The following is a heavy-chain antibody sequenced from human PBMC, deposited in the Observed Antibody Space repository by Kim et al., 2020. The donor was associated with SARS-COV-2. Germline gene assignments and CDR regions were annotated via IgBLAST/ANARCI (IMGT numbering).Heavy chain of an antibody. D-gene: IGHD6-6*01. V-gene: IGHV3-53*01. Sequence: GGSLRLSCAASGFTVSSNYMSWVRQAPGKGLEWVSVIYSGGSTYYADSVKGRFTISRDNSKNTLYLQMNSLRAEDTAVYYCARMSIAARPSFFGMDVWGQGTTVTVSS. J-gene: IGHJ6*02. CDR2: IYSGGST. CDR3: ARMSIAARPSFFGMDV. CDR1: GFTVSSNY.